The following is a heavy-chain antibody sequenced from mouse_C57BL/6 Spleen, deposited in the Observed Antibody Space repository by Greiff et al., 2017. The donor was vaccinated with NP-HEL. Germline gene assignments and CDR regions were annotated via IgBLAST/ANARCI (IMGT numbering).Heavy chain of an antibody. CDR1: GFTFSSYA. CDR3: TRVTGTWFAY. V-gene: IGHV5-9-1*02. J-gene: IGHJ3*01. D-gene: IGHD2-1*01. Sequence: EVMLVESGEGLVKPGGSLKLSCAASGFTFSSYAMSWVRQTPEKRLEWVAYISSGGDYIYYADTVKGRFTISRDNARNTLYLQMSSLKSEDTAMYYCTRVTGTWFAYWGQGTLVTVSA. CDR2: ISSGGDYI.